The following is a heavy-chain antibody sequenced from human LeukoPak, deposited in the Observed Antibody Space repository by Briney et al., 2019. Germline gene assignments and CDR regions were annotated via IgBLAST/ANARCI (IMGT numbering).Heavy chain of an antibody. CDR2: IKEDGNQK. V-gene: IGHV3-7*01. Sequence: HSGGSLRLPCEASGLTFSSYEMNWVRQAPGKGLEWVANIKEDGNQKYYVDSVKGRFTISRDSANNSLDLQMESLRAEDTAVYYCAIYTTTRGWLDPWGQGTLVTVSS. J-gene: IGHJ5*02. CDR1: GLTFSSYE. CDR3: AIYTTTRGWLDP. D-gene: IGHD2-2*02.